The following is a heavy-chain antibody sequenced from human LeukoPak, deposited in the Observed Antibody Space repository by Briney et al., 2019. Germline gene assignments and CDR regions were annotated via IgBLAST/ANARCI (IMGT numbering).Heavy chain of an antibody. D-gene: IGHD7-27*01. Sequence: SETLSLTCTVSGGSISSYYWSWLRQPPGKGLEWIGYIHYSGSTNYNPSLKSRVTISVDTSKNLFSLRLTSVTAADTAVYYCARHSQQSRDLGSARNLDYWGQGTLVTVSS. V-gene: IGHV4-59*08. CDR3: ARHSQQSRDLGSARNLDY. J-gene: IGHJ4*02. CDR1: GGSISSYY. CDR2: IHYSGST.